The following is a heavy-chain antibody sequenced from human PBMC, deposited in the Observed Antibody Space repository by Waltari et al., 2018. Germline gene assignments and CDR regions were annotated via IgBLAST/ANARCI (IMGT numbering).Heavy chain of an antibody. V-gene: IGHV3-30*02. Sequence: QVQLVESGGGVVQPGGSLRISCAAFGFTFSNYGMHWFRQVPGKGREWVAFIRNDGSNENYVDSVKGRFTISRDNSKNTLYLHINGLRAEDTAVYYCAKDKLKRSSSWGVDYWGQGTQVTVSS. CDR2: IRNDGSNE. D-gene: IGHD6-6*01. J-gene: IGHJ4*02. CDR3: AKDKLKRSSSWGVDY. CDR1: GFTFSNYG.